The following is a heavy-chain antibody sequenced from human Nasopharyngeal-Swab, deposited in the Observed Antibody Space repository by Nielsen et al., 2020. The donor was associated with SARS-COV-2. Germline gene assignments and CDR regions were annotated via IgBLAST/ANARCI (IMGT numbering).Heavy chain of an antibody. Sequence: GESLKISCAASGFTFSSYGMHWVRQAPGKGLEWVAVIWYDGSNKYYADSVKGRFTISRDNSKNTLYLQMNSLRAEDTAVYYCARVSYSSGWDYYFDYWGQGTLVTVSS. V-gene: IGHV3-30*19. CDR3: ARVSYSSGWDYYFDY. D-gene: IGHD6-19*01. J-gene: IGHJ4*02. CDR1: GFTFSSYG. CDR2: IWYDGSNK.